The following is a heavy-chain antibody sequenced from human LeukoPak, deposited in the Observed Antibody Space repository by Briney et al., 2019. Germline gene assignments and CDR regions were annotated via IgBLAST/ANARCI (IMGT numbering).Heavy chain of an antibody. D-gene: IGHD6-19*01. V-gene: IGHV3-33*06. Sequence: GGSLRLSCAASGFTFTAYHMHWVRQTPDKALEWVALISSDGNSKFFADSVKGRFTISRDNSKNTLYLQMNSLRAEDTAVYYCAKQRRQWLDNWFDPWGQGTLVTVSS. J-gene: IGHJ5*02. CDR2: ISSDGNSK. CDR1: GFTFTAYH. CDR3: AKQRRQWLDNWFDP.